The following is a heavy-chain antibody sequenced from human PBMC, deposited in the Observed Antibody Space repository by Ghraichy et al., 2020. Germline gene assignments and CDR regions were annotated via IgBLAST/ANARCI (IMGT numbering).Heavy chain of an antibody. D-gene: IGHD3-10*01. CDR2: INHSGST. J-gene: IGHJ5*02. CDR3: ARGKGKSYYGSGFDP. V-gene: IGHV4-34*01. Sequence: SETLSLTCAVYGGSFSGYFWYWIRQPPGKGLEWIGEINHSGSTNYNPSLKSRITISIDTSKNQFSLKLSSVTAADTAVYYCARGKGKSYYGSGFDPWGQGTLDNVYS. CDR1: GGSFSGYF.